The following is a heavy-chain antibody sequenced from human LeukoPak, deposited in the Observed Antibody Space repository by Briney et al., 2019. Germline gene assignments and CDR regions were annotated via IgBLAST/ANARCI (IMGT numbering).Heavy chain of an antibody. Sequence: SETLSLTCAVYGGSFSGYYWSWIRQPPGKGLEWIWEINHSGSTNYNPSLKSRVTISVDTSKDQFSLKLSSVTAADTAVYYCARGRSRITMVRGVRTSDWFDPWGQGTLVTVSS. CDR3: ARGRSRITMVRGVRTSDWFDP. D-gene: IGHD3-10*01. J-gene: IGHJ5*02. V-gene: IGHV4-34*01. CDR2: INHSGST. CDR1: GGSFSGYY.